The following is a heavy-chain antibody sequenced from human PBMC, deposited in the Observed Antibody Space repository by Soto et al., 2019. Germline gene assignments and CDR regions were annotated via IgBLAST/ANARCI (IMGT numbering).Heavy chain of an antibody. D-gene: IGHD2-15*01. CDR1: GGSISSGNYY. Sequence: QVQLQESGPGLVKPSQTLSLTCTVSGGSISSGNYYWSWIRQPPGKGLEWIGYIYYSGDTYYNPSLKSRVTISVDTAQNQFSLKLRSVTAADTAVYYCAPSGGPGWFDPWGQGPLVTVSS. J-gene: IGHJ5*02. CDR3: APSGGPGWFDP. CDR2: IYYSGDT. V-gene: IGHV4-30-4*01.